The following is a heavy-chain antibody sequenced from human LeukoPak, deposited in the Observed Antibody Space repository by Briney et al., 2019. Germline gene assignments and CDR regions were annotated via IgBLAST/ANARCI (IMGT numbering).Heavy chain of an antibody. Sequence: SETLSLTCAVSGGSFTIYQWSWIRQSPGKGLEWIGDINRSGSTDYNPALRSRVFISMDTSKNQFSLQLSSVTAADTAVYYCARGIPQSTRSSGFRWFDPWGQGTLVTVSS. CDR1: GGSFTIYQ. D-gene: IGHD6-6*01. J-gene: IGHJ5*02. CDR2: INRSGST. V-gene: IGHV4-34*01. CDR3: ARGIPQSTRSSGFRWFDP.